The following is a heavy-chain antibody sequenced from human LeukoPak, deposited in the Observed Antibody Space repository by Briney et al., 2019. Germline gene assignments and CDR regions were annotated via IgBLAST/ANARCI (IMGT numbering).Heavy chain of an antibody. D-gene: IGHD2-2*03. CDR2: INYRGTT. CDR3: ARLDIVVVPAAAFDS. CDR1: GGSITSNSYY. Sequence: KPSETLSLTCAVSGGSITSNSYYWGWIRQPPGEGLEWIGSINYRGTTYYNPSLKSRVTISVDTSKNQFSLKLSSVTAAGTAVYYCARLDIVVVPAAAFDSWGQGTLVTVSS. V-gene: IGHV4-39*01. J-gene: IGHJ4*02.